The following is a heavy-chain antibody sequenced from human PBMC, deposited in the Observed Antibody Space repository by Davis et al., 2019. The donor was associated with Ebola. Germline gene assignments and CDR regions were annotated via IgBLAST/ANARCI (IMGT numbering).Heavy chain of an antibody. Sequence: SETLSLTCTVSGGSISSSYWSWIRQPPGKGLEWIGYIYYSESTNYNPSLKSLVTISVDTSKNQFSLKLSSVTAADTAVYYCARDSRWLVPGTYYYYGMDVWGQGTTVTVSS. CDR3: ARDSRWLVPGTYYYYGMDV. D-gene: IGHD6-19*01. CDR1: GGSISSSY. V-gene: IGHV4-59*01. CDR2: IYYSEST. J-gene: IGHJ6*02.